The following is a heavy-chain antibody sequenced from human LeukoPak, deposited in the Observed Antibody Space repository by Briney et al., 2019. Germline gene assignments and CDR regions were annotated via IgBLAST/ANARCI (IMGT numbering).Heavy chain of an antibody. J-gene: IGHJ4*02. V-gene: IGHV3-30*04. D-gene: IGHD5-18*01. Sequence: GGSLRLSCAASGFTFSSYAMHWVHQAPGKGLEWVAVISYDGSNKYYADSVKGRFTISRDNSKNTLYLQMNSLRAEDTAVYHCASMVTSYFDYWGQGTLVTVSS. CDR3: ASMVTSYFDY. CDR2: ISYDGSNK. CDR1: GFTFSSYA.